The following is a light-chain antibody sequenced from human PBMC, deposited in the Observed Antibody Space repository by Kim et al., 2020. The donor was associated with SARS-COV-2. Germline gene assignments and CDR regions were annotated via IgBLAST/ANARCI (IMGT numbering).Light chain of an antibody. CDR1: RDVSSN. J-gene: IGKJ2*01. V-gene: IGKV3-15*01. Sequence: EIVMTQSPATLSVSPGERVILSCRASRDVSSNIAWYQEKPGQAPRLLIHGASTRATGIPDRFSGSGSGTEYTLTISSLQSEDFAVYYCRQYNDWPSYAFGQGTKLEI. CDR3: RQYNDWPSYA. CDR2: GAS.